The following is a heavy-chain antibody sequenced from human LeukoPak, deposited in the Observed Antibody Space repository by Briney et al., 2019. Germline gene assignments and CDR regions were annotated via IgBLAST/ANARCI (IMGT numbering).Heavy chain of an antibody. V-gene: IGHV3-21*01. D-gene: IGHD5-12*01. J-gene: IGHJ5*02. CDR3: AKGAVEYSGYRDWFDP. CDR2: ISSSSSYI. CDR1: GFIFSSYS. Sequence: GGSLRLSCAPSGFIFSSYSMNWVRQAPGKGLECVSSISSSSSYIYYADSVKGRFTISRDNSKNTLYLQMNSLRAEDTAVYYCAKGAVEYSGYRDWFDPWGQGTLVTVSS.